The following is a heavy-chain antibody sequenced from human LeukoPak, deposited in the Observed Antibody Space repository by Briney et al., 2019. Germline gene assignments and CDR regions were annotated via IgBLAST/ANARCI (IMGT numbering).Heavy chain of an antibody. CDR2: IYYSGST. CDR1: GGSFSGYY. Sequence: SETLSLTCAVYGGSFSGYYWSWIRQPPGKGLEWIGYIYYSGSTNYNPSLKSRVTISVDTSKNQFSLKLSSVTAADTAVYYCARGFGQWLNYYYYYMDVWGKGTTVTISS. J-gene: IGHJ6*03. D-gene: IGHD6-19*01. CDR3: ARGFGQWLNYYYYYMDV. V-gene: IGHV4-59*01.